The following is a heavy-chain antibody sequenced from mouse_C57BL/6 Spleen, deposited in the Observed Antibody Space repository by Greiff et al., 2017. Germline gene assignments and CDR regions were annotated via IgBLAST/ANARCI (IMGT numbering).Heavy chain of an antibody. CDR2: ISNGGGST. CDR1: GFTFSDYY. V-gene: IGHV5-12*01. CDR3: ARQTVINYAMDY. D-gene: IGHD1-3*01. Sequence: EVMLVESGGGLVQPGGSLKLSCAASGFTFSDYYMYWVRQTPEKRLEWVAYISNGGGSTYYPDTVKGRFTISRDNAKNTLYLQMSRLESEDTAMYCCARQTVINYAMDYWGQGTSVTVSS. J-gene: IGHJ4*01.